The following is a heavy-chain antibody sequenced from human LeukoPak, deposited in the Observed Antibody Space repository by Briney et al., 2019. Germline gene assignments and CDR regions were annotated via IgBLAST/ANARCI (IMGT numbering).Heavy chain of an antibody. V-gene: IGHV3-48*03. CDR3: ARDRIQWLPLDY. D-gene: IGHD3-22*01. J-gene: IGHJ4*02. Sequence: GGSLRLSCAASGFTFSSFEMNWVRQAPGKGLEWVSYISTGGGNIYYADSVKGRFTISGDNAKNSLYLQMNSLRAEDTAVYYCARDRIQWLPLDYWGQGTLVTVSS. CDR2: ISTGGGNI. CDR1: GFTFSSFE.